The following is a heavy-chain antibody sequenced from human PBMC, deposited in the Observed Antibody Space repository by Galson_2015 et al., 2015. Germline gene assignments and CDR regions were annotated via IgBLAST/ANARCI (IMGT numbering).Heavy chain of an antibody. CDR3: AVVAWQLVWFY. Sequence: SVKVSCKASGYTFTSYAMHWVRQAPGQRLEWMGWINAGNGNTKCSQKFQGRVTITRDTSASTAYMELSSLRSEDTAVYYCAVVAWQLVWFYWGQGTLVTVSS. D-gene: IGHD6-13*01. CDR1: GYTFTSYA. V-gene: IGHV1-3*01. J-gene: IGHJ4*02. CDR2: INAGNGNT.